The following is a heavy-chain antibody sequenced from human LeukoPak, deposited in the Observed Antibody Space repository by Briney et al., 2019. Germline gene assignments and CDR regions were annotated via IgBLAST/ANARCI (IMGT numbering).Heavy chain of an antibody. D-gene: IGHD6-19*01. CDR2: ISSTSAYI. CDR3: AGGGGWDAYYYYGMDV. V-gene: IGHV3-21*01. Sequence: NPGGSLRLSCAASGFTFSSYSMNWVRQAPGKGLEWVSSISSTSAYIYYADSVKGRFAISRDNAKNSLYLQMNSLRAEDTAVYYCAGGGGWDAYYYYGMDVWGQGTTVTVSS. J-gene: IGHJ6*02. CDR1: GFTFSSYS.